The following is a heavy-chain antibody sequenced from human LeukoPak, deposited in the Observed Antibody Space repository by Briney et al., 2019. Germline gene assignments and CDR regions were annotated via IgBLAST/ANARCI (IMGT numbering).Heavy chain of an antibody. CDR1: GGSISSYY. Sequence: SETLSLTCTVSGGSISSYYWSWIRQPPGKGLEWIGYIYYSGSTNYNPSLKSRVTISVDTSKNQFSLKLSSVTAADTAVYYCARHENYYGSGDNWFDPWGQGTLVTVSS. D-gene: IGHD3-10*01. CDR3: ARHENYYGSGDNWFDP. V-gene: IGHV4-59*08. CDR2: IYYSGST. J-gene: IGHJ5*02.